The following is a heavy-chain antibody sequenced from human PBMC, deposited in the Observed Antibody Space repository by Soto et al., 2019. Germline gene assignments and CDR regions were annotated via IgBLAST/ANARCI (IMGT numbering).Heavy chain of an antibody. J-gene: IGHJ5*02. Sequence: GGSLRLSCAASGFTLRSYAMSWARQAPGKGLEWVSSLLRSGSSTYYADSVKGRFTISSDISANSLYLQMDSLRAEDTAVYYCAKDAVSGDGVWLLDSWGQGTVVTACS. CDR2: LLRSGSST. D-gene: IGHD4-17*01. CDR1: GFTLRSYA. CDR3: AKDAVSGDGVWLLDS. V-gene: IGHV3-23*01.